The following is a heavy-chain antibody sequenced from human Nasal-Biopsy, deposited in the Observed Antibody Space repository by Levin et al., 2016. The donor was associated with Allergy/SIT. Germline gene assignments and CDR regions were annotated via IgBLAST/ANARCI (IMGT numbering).Heavy chain of an antibody. CDR1: GDSVSSNSAA. V-gene: IGHV6-1*01. D-gene: IGHD3-10*01. CDR3: ARDRNYYGSGSLLPTGMDV. J-gene: IGHJ6*02. Sequence: SETLSLTCAISGDSVSSNSAAWNWIRQSPSRGLEWLGRTNYRSKWYNDYAVSVKSRITINPDTSKNQFSLQLNSVTPEDTAVYYCARDRNYYGSGSLLPTGMDVWGQGTTVTVSS. CDR2: TNYRSKWYN.